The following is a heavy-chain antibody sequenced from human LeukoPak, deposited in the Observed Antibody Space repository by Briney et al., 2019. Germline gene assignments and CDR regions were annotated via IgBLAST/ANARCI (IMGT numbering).Heavy chain of an antibody. CDR2: INNDGSST. CDR1: GFTFSSYW. D-gene: IGHD3-10*01. J-gene: IGHJ5*02. CDR3: AKGLLWFGEMEFDP. V-gene: IGHV3-74*01. Sequence: GGSLRLSCGASGFTFSSYWMHWVRQAPGKGLVWVSRINNDGSSTSYADSVQGRFTISRDNAKNTLYLQMNSLRAEDTAVYYCAKGLLWFGEMEFDPWGQGTLVTVSS.